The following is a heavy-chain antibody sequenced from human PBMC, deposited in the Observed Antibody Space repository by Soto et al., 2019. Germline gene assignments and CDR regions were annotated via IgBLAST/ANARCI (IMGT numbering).Heavy chain of an antibody. V-gene: IGHV1-69*04. Sequence: SVKVSWKASGGTFSSYTISWVRQAPGQGLEWMGRIIPILGIANYAQKFQGRVTITADKSTSTAYMELSSLRSEDTAVYYCAREEVITIFGVVNNWFDPWGQGTLVTVSS. D-gene: IGHD3-3*01. CDR2: IIPILGIA. J-gene: IGHJ5*02. CDR3: AREEVITIFGVVNNWFDP. CDR1: GGTFSSYT.